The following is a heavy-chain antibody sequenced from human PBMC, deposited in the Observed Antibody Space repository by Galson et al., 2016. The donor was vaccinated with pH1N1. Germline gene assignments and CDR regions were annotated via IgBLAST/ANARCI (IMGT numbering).Heavy chain of an antibody. D-gene: IGHD3-10*01. V-gene: IGHV1-46*01. CDR2: INPSGGST. CDR3: ARGFYYGSGSFWPWDY. J-gene: IGHJ4*02. Sequence: SVKVSCKASGNTFATYQMHWVRQAPGQGLEWMGIINPSGGSTRYAQKFQGRVTMTRDTSTSPVYMELSSLRSEDTAVYYCARGFYYGSGSFWPWDYWGQGTLVTVSS. CDR1: GNTFATYQ.